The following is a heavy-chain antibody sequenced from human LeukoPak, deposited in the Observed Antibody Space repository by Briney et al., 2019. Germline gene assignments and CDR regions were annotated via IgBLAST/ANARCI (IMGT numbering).Heavy chain of an antibody. J-gene: IGHJ5*02. CDR1: GYTFTSYD. CDR3: ARMYYYDSSGDNWFDP. D-gene: IGHD3-22*01. CDR2: MNPNSGNT. V-gene: IGHV1-8*03. Sequence: ASVKVSCKASGYTFTSYDINWVRQATGQGLEWVGWMNPNSGNTGYAQRFQGRVTITRNTSISTAYMELSSLTSEDTAVYYCARMYYYDSSGDNWFDPWGQGTLVTVSS.